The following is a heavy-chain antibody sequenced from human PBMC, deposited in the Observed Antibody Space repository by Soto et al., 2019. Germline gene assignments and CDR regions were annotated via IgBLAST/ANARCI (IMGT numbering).Heavy chain of an antibody. CDR3: ATLAMVRGVTTYGMDV. V-gene: IGHV5-10-1*01. CDR2: IDPSDSYT. J-gene: IGHJ6*02. Sequence: EVQLVQSGAEVKKPGESLRISCKGSGYSFTSYWISWVRQMPGKGLEWMGRIDPSDSYTNYSPSFQGHVTISADKSISTANLQWSSLKASDTAMYYCATLAMVRGVTTYGMDVWGQGTTVTVSS. CDR1: GYSFTSYW. D-gene: IGHD3-10*01.